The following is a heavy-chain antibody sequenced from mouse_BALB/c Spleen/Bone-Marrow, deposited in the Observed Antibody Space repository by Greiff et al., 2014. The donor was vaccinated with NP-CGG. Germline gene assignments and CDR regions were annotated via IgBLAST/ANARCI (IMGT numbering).Heavy chain of an antibody. CDR2: IDPRTGYT. CDR3: ARYWDAY. J-gene: IGHJ3*01. Sequence: VQVMESGAELAKPGASVKMSCKVSDYTFTTYWTHWVKQRPGQGLEWIGYIDPRTGYTGYNQKFKDKATLTADKSSSTAYMQLSSLTSEDSAVYYCARYWDAYWGQGTLVTVSA. V-gene: IGHV1-7*01. D-gene: IGHD4-1*01. CDR1: DYTFTTYW.